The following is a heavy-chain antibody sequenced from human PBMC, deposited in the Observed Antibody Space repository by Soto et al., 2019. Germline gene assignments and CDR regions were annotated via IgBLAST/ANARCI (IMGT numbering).Heavy chain of an antibody. D-gene: IGHD3-22*01. J-gene: IGHJ4*02. CDR1: GFTFSSYG. CDR2: ISYDGSNK. V-gene: IGHV3-30*18. Sequence: GGSLRLSCAASGFTFSSYGMHWVRQAPGKGLEWVAVISYDGSNKYYADSVKGRFTISRDNSKNTLYLQMNSLRAEDTAVYYCAKDPFSYYYDSSGYFDYWGQGTLVTVSS. CDR3: AKDPFSYYYDSSGYFDY.